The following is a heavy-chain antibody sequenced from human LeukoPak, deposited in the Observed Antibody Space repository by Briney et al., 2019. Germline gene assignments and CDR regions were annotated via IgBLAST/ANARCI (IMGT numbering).Heavy chain of an antibody. CDR1: GYSISSSSYY. V-gene: IGHV4-39*07. D-gene: IGHD2-8*01. CDR3: ARVWPDIVLMVYGITEGGNWFDP. J-gene: IGHJ5*02. CDR2: IYYSGST. Sequence: SETLSLTCTVSGYSISSSSYYWGWLRQPPGKGLEWIGSIYYSGSTYYNPSLKSRVTISVDTSKNQFSLKLSSVTAADTAVYYCARVWPDIVLMVYGITEGGNWFDPWGQGTLVTVSS.